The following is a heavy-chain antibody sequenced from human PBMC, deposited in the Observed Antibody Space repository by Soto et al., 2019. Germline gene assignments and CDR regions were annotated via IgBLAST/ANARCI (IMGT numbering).Heavy chain of an antibody. CDR1: GYTFTSYG. Sequence: GASVKVSCKASGYTFTSYGISWVRQAPGQGLEWMGWISAYNGNTNYAQKLQGRVTMTTDTSTSTAYIELRSLRSDDTAVYYCARNQWASIAARPSLGIDYCGQGTLVIVSS. D-gene: IGHD6-6*01. CDR2: ISAYNGNT. V-gene: IGHV1-18*01. J-gene: IGHJ4*02. CDR3: ARNQWASIAARPSLGIDY.